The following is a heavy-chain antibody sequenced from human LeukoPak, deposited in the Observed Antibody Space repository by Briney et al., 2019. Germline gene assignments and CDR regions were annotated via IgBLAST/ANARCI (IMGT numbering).Heavy chain of an antibody. V-gene: IGHV3-9*01. CDR3: AKGLFSSGYYDY. J-gene: IGHJ4*02. Sequence: GRSLRPSCAASGFTFDDYAMHWVRQAPGKGLEWGSGISWNSGSIGYADSVKGRFTISRDNAKNSLYLQMNSLRAEDTALHYCAKGLFSSGYYDYWGQGTLVTVSS. D-gene: IGHD3-22*01. CDR1: GFTFDDYA. CDR2: ISWNSGSI.